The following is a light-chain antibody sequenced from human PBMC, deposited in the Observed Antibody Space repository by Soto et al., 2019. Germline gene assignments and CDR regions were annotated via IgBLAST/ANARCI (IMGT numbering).Light chain of an antibody. CDR1: QSISSY. J-gene: IGKJ5*01. CDR3: QNHDSAPIT. V-gene: IGKV1-39*01. CDR2: AAT. Sequence: DIQMTQSPSSLSASVGDRFAVTCRASQSISSYLNWYQHKPGKAPNLLIYAATTLQSGVPSRFSGSGSGTDFTLTISSLQPGDVATYYCQNHDSAPITFGQGTRLEIK.